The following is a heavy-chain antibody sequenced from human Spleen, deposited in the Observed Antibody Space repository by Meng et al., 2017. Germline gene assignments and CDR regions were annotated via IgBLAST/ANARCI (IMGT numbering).Heavy chain of an antibody. CDR3: ARPLRDGYNKPPFGAFDI. D-gene: IGHD5-24*01. J-gene: IGHJ3*02. Sequence: GESLKISCKGSGYSFTSYWIGWVRQMPGKGLEWMGIIYPGDSDTRYSPSFQGQVTISADKSISTAYLQWSSLKASDTAMYYCARPLRDGYNKPPFGAFDIWGQGTMVTVSS. CDR2: IYPGDSDT. V-gene: IGHV5-51*01. CDR1: GYSFTSYW.